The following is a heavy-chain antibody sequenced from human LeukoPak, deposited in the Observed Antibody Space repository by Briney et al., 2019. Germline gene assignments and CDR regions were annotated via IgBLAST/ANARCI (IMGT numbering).Heavy chain of an antibody. V-gene: IGHV3-23*01. CDR2: ISGSGGST. CDR1: GFTFSRYA. D-gene: IGHD3-3*01. Sequence: GGSLRLSCADSGFTFSRYAMSWVSQAPGKGMEWVSAISGSGGSTYYAGSVKGRFTISRDKSKNTLYLQMNSLRAEDTAVYYCAKGGYDFWSGYSAGLNYYYYGMDVWGQGTTVTVSS. J-gene: IGHJ6*02. CDR3: AKGGYDFWSGYSAGLNYYYYGMDV.